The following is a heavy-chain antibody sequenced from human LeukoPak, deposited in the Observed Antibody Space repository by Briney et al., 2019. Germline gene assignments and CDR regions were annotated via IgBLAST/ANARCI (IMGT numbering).Heavy chain of an antibody. J-gene: IGHJ3*02. V-gene: IGHV3-30*02. CDR2: IRYDGSNK. CDR3: AKGHRRGYSYGPTRDAFDI. D-gene: IGHD5-18*01. Sequence: GGSLRLSCAASGFTFSSYAMSWVRQAPGKGLEWVAFIRYDGSNKYYADSVKGRFTISRDNPKNTLYLQMNSLRAEDTAVYYCAKGHRRGYSYGPTRDAFDIWGQGTVVTVSS. CDR1: GFTFSSYA.